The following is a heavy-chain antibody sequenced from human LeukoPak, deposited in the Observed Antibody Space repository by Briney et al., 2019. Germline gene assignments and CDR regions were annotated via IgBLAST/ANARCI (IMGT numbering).Heavy chain of an antibody. Sequence: GGSLRLSCVASGFSFTGVWMNWVRQAPGKGLEWVSAISGSGGSTYYADSVKGRFTISRDNSKSTLYLQMNSLRAEDTAVYYCAKESEGGGWYLWDYWGQGTLVTVSS. D-gene: IGHD6-19*01. J-gene: IGHJ4*02. CDR3: AKESEGGGWYLWDY. V-gene: IGHV3-23*01. CDR1: GFSFTGVW. CDR2: ISGSGGST.